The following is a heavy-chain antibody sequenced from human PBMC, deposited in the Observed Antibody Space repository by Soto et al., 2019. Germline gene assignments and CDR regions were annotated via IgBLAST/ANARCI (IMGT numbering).Heavy chain of an antibody. Sequence: QVQLVESGGGVVQPGRSLRLSCAASGFTFSSYGMHWVRQAPGKGLEWVAVISYDGSNKYYADSVKGRFTISRDNSKNTLYLQMNSLRAEDTAVYYCAKAWGGSYYNTSGLYYYYYGMDVWSQGTTVTVSS. D-gene: IGHD3-10*01. CDR1: GFTFSSYG. J-gene: IGHJ6*02. V-gene: IGHV3-30*18. CDR2: ISYDGSNK. CDR3: AKAWGGSYYNTSGLYYYYYGMDV.